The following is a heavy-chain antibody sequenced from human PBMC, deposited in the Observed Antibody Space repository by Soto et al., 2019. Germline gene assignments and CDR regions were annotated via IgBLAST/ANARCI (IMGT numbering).Heavy chain of an antibody. CDR2: ISYDGSNK. D-gene: IGHD3-9*01. Sequence: PGGSLRLSCAASGFTFSTYSMNWVRQAPGKGLEWVAVISYDGSNKYYADSVKGRFIISRDNANNSLYLQMNSLRAEDTALYYCARDMIGDILPTYYKVYYYAMDVWGQGTTVTVSS. V-gene: IGHV3-30*03. J-gene: IGHJ6*02. CDR1: GFTFSTYS. CDR3: ARDMIGDILPTYYKVYYYAMDV.